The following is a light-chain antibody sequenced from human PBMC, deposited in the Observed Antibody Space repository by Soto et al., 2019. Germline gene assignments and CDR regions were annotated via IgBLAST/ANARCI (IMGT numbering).Light chain of an antibody. CDR2: PAS. J-gene: IGKJ4*01. V-gene: IGKV1-27*01. Sequence: DIQMTQSPSTLSASVGDRVTITCRASQSISSCLAWYQQKPGKAPKLLIYPASTLETGVPSRFSGSGSGTDFTLTIDSLQPDDVATYYCQEYNNGPRTFGEGTKVEIK. CDR1: QSISSC. CDR3: QEYNNGPRT.